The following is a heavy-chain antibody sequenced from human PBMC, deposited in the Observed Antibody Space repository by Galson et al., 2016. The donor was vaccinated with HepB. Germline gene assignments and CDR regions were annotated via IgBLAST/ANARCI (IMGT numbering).Heavy chain of an antibody. CDR2: IYYSGST. V-gene: IGHV4-31*03. CDR1: GGSISSGGYY. J-gene: IGHJ6*03. Sequence: TLSLTCTVSGGSISSGGYYWSWIRQHPGKGLEWIGYIYYSGSTYYNPSLKSRVTISVDTSKNQFSLKLSSVTAADTAVYYCARGPPSPYYYMDVWGKGTTVIVSS. CDR3: ARGPPSPYYYMDV.